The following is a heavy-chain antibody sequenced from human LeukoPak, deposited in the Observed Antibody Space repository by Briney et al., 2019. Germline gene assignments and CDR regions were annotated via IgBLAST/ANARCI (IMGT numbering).Heavy chain of an antibody. D-gene: IGHD4-17*01. V-gene: IGHV4-59*01. J-gene: IGHJ4*02. CDR2: IYYSGST. CDR3: ARQPTVTTKCYFDY. Sequence: PSETLSLTCTVSGGSISSYYWSWIRQPPGKGLEWIGYIYYSGSTNYNPPLKSRVTISVDTSKNQFSLKLSSVTAADTAVYYCARQPTVTTKCYFDYWGQGTLVTVSS. CDR1: GGSISSYY.